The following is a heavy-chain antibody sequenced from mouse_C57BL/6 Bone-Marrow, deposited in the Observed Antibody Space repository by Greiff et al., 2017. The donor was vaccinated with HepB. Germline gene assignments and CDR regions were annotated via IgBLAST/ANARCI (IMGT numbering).Heavy chain of an antibody. D-gene: IGHD2-3*01. Sequence: EVKLMESGGGLVQPKGSLKLSCAASGFSFNTYAMNWVRQAPGKGLEWVARIRSKSNNYATYYADSVKDRFTISRDDSESMLYLQMNNLKTEDTAMYYCVGDGYYFDYWGQGTTLTVSS. J-gene: IGHJ2*01. CDR2: IRSKSNNYAT. CDR1: GFSFNTYA. CDR3: VGDGYYFDY. V-gene: IGHV10-1*01.